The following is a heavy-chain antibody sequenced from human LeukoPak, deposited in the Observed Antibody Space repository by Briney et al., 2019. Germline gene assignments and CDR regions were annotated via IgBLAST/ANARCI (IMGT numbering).Heavy chain of an antibody. V-gene: IGHV4-4*02. D-gene: IGHD2-8*01. CDR1: GGSISSSTNW. Sequence: SETLSLTCAVSGGSISSSTNWWSWVRQPPVKGLEWIGEIYHSGGTNYNPSLKSRITISVDKSQNQFSLKVNSLTAADTAVYYCATNGYYCMDVWGKGTTVTVSS. CDR2: IYHSGGT. J-gene: IGHJ6*03. CDR3: ATNGYYCMDV.